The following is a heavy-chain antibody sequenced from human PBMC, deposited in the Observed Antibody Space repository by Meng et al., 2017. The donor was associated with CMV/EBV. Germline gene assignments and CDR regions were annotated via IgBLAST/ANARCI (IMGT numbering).Heavy chain of an antibody. CDR2: IIPILGIA. D-gene: IGHD3-3*01. V-gene: IGHV1-69*10. Sequence: SVKVSCKASGYTFTSYGISWVRQAPGQGLEWMGWIIPILGIANYAQKFQGRVTITADKSTSTAYMELSSLRSEDTAVYYCASNSITIFGVVTNTNYYYYGMDVWGQGTTVTVSS. J-gene: IGHJ6*02. CDR1: GYTFTSYG. CDR3: ASNSITIFGVVTNTNYYYYGMDV.